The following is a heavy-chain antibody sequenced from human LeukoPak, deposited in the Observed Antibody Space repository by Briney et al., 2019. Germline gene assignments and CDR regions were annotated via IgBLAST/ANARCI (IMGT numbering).Heavy chain of an antibody. CDR1: GFTFSSYC. CDR2: INSDGSST. J-gene: IGHJ6*03. V-gene: IGHV3-74*01. CDR3: AREPAIAARLYYYYYYMDV. Sequence: GGSLRLSCAASGFTFSSYCMHWVRQAPGKGLVWVSRINSDGSSTSYADPVRGRFTISRDNAKNTLYLQMSSLRAEDTAVYYCAREPAIAARLYYYYYYMDVWGKGTTVTVSS. D-gene: IGHD6-6*01.